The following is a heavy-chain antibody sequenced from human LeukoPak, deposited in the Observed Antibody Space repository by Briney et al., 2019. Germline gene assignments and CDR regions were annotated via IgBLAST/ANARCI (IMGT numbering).Heavy chain of an antibody. CDR2: IIPIFGTA. CDR1: GGTFSSYA. D-gene: IGHD3-22*01. Sequence: ASVKVSCKASGGTFSSYAISWVRQAPGQGLEWMGGIIPIFGTANYAQKFQGRVTITTDESTSTAYMELSSLRSEDTAVYYCARGDYYDSSGYYDYDYFDYWGQGTLVTVSS. CDR3: ARGDYYDSSGYYDYDYFDY. V-gene: IGHV1-69*05. J-gene: IGHJ4*02.